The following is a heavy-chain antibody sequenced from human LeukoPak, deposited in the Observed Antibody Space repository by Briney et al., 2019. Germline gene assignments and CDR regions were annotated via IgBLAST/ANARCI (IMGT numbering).Heavy chain of an antibody. CDR3: ARGLAEDSSGYYLHWCFDL. J-gene: IGHJ2*01. CDR2: IYYSGST. CDR1: GGSISSGGYY. Sequence: SQTLSLTCTVSGGSISSGGYYWSWIRQHPGKGLEWIGYIYYSGSTYYNPSLKSRVTISVDTSKNQFSLKLSSVTAADTAVYYCARGLAEDSSGYYLHWCFDLWGRGTLVTVSS. V-gene: IGHV4-31*03. D-gene: IGHD3-22*01.